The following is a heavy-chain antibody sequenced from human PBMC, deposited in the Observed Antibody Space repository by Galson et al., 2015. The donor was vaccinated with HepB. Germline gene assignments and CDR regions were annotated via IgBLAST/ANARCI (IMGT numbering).Heavy chain of an antibody. Sequence: SLRLSGAGSGFNVDDFALHWVRHAPGKALEWVSGTSWNSLTLGYAAAVKGRFTISRDNAKDSLYLQMNSLRPEDTALYYCAKDITGATSGPGLLDPWGQGTLVTVSS. CDR1: GFNVDDFA. J-gene: IGHJ5*02. CDR3: AKDITGATSGPGLLDP. CDR2: TSWNSLTL. V-gene: IGHV3-9*01. D-gene: IGHD4/OR15-4a*01.